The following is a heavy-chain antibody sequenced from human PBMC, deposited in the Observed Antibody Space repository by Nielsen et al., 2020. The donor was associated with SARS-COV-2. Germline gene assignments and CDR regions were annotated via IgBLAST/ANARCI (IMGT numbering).Heavy chain of an antibody. CDR2: IYYTGNT. Sequence: SETLSLTCTVSGGSISNSIYYWGWIRQPPGKGLEWISSIYYTGNTYYNPSLKSRVTLSVDTSKNLFSLRLNSVTTADTAVYYCARVDSSSPWGALDIWGQGQWSPSPQ. D-gene: IGHD6-6*01. CDR1: GGSISNSIYY. V-gene: IGHV4-39*07. CDR3: ARVDSSSPWGALDI. J-gene: IGHJ3*02.